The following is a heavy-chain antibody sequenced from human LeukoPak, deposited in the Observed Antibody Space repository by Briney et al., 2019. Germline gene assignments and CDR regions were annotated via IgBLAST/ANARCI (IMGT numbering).Heavy chain of an antibody. CDR2: MHNGRYS. CDR3: AATIKRDYGDTNLDY. CDR1: GDSISSNF. V-gene: IGHV4-59*01. Sequence: SETLSFNCSVPGDSISSNFWSWIRQPPGQGLEWIGYMHNGRYSNYNPSLKSRVTISGDTSKNQLSLKLTSVTAADTAVYYCAATIKRDYGDTNLDYWGQGTLVTVSS. D-gene: IGHD4/OR15-4a*01. J-gene: IGHJ4*02.